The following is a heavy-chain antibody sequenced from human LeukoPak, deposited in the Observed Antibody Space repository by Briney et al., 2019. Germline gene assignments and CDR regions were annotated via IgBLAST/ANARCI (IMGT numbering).Heavy chain of an antibody. CDR2: IRYDGSNK. D-gene: IGHD3-22*01. V-gene: IGHV3-30*02. Sequence: GGSLRLSCAASGFTFSSYGVHWVRQAPGKGLEWVAFIRYDGSNKYYADSVKGRFTISRDNSKNTLYLQMNSLRAEDTAVYYCARALGNSGYPFDYWGQGTLVTVSS. J-gene: IGHJ4*02. CDR1: GFTFSSYG. CDR3: ARALGNSGYPFDY.